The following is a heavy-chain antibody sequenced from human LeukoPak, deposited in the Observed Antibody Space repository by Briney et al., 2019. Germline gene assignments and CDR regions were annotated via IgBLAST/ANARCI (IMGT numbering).Heavy chain of an antibody. CDR1: GFTFSSYG. V-gene: IGHV3-48*03. Sequence: GGSLRLSCAASGFTFSSYGMNWVRQAPGKGLEWVSYISNSAGTIYYADSVKGRFTISRDNAKNSLYLQMNSLRAEDTAVYYCARDGGTVTTGNWFDPWGQGTLVTVSS. CDR2: ISNSAGTI. CDR3: ARDGGTVTTGNWFDP. J-gene: IGHJ5*02. D-gene: IGHD4-11*01.